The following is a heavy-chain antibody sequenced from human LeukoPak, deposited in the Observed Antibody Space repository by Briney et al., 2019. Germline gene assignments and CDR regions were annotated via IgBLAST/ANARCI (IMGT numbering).Heavy chain of an antibody. D-gene: IGHD2-15*01. CDR3: AKDIVVVAAPKDYFDQ. J-gene: IGHJ4*02. CDR1: GFTFNIYA. CDR2: ISGSGGIT. Sequence: PGGSLRLSCAASGFTFNIYAMSWVRQAPGKGLEWVSGISGSGGITYYADSVKGRFTISRDNSKNTLYLQMNSLRAEDTAVYYCAKDIVVVAAPKDYFDQWGQGTLVTVSS. V-gene: IGHV3-23*01.